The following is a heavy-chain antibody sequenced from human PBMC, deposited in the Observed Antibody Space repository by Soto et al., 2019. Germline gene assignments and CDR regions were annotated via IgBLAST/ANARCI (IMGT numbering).Heavy chain of an antibody. CDR3: ARDRWFGA. CDR1: GFSVSSTY. V-gene: IGHV3-66*01. CDR2: IYSGGTT. J-gene: IGHJ5*02. Sequence: ASGVGLVQPGGSLRLSCAASGFSVSSTYMNWVRQAPGKGLEWVSVIYSGGTTYYADSVKGRFTISRDNSKNTLYLEMNSLRVEDTAVYYCARDRWFGAWGQGTLVTVSS.